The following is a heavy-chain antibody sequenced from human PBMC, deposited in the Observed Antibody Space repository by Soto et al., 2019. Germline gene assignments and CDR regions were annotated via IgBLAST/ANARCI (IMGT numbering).Heavy chain of an antibody. CDR2: VYYSGDT. Sequence: SETLSLTCTVPGGSIRSSYYYWAWIRQPPGKGLEWIGSVYYSGDTHYNTALKSRVTISVDTSKNQFSLKLTSVTAADTAIYYRARVEMFAGVITSHFDFWGRGTLVTVSS. CDR1: GGSIRSSYYY. V-gene: IGHV4-39*01. J-gene: IGHJ4*02. CDR3: ARVEMFAGVITSHFDF. D-gene: IGHD3-16*02.